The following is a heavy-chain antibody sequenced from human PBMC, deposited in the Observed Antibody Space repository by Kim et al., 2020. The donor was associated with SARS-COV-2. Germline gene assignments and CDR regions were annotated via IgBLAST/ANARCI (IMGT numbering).Heavy chain of an antibody. D-gene: IGHD6-13*01. V-gene: IGHV3-33*06. CDR3: VKDADIAAAGIISYYYYGMDV. CDR2: IWYDGSNK. Sequence: GGSLRLSCAASGFTFSSYGMHWVRQAPGKGLEWVAVIWYDGSNKYYADSVKGRFTISRDNSKNTLYLQMNSLRAEDTAVYYCVKDADIAAAGIISYYYYGMDVWGQGTTVTVSS. J-gene: IGHJ6*02. CDR1: GFTFSSYG.